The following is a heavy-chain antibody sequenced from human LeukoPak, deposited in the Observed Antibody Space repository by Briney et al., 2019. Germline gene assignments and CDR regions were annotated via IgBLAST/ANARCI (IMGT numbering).Heavy chain of an antibody. CDR1: GGSISSYY. V-gene: IGHV4-4*07. CDR2: IYTSGST. D-gene: IGHD3-9*01. Sequence: SETLSLTCTVSGGSISSYYWSWIRQPAGKGLEWIGRIYTSGSTNYNPSLKSRVTMSVDTSKNQFSLKLSSVTAADTAVYYCARVCSNYDILTGYYTPSDAFDIWGQGTMVTVSS. CDR3: ARVCSNYDILTGYYTPSDAFDI. J-gene: IGHJ3*02.